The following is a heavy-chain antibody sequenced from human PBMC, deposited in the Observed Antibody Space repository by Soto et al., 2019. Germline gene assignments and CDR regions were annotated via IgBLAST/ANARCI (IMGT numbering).Heavy chain of an antibody. CDR2: IIPLLGIA. CDR3: AISLQQLGYFDK. J-gene: IGHJ4*02. D-gene: IGHD6-13*01. CDR1: AGTFSGSA. V-gene: IGHV1-69*02. Sequence: QVQLVQSEAEVRKPGSSVKVSCRASAGTFSGSAFSWVRQAPGQGLEWMGRIIPLLGIANSAQRFQGRVTITADNSTRTAYMELSSLTFEDTAVYFCAISLQQLGYFDKWGQGTLVTVSS.